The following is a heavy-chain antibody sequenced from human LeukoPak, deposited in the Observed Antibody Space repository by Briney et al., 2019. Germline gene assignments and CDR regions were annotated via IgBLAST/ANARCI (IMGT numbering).Heavy chain of an antibody. Sequence: SGGSLRLSCAASGFTFDDYAMHWVRQAPGKGLEWVSGISWNSGSIGYADSVKGRFTISRDNAKNSLYLQMNSLRAEDTALYYCAKRRGPYYGSGSYFDYWGQGTLVTVSS. J-gene: IGHJ4*02. D-gene: IGHD3-10*01. CDR1: GFTFDDYA. CDR2: ISWNSGSI. CDR3: AKRRGPYYGSGSYFDY. V-gene: IGHV3-9*01.